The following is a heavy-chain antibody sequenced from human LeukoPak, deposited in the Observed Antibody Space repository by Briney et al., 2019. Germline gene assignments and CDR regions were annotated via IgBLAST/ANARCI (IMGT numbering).Heavy chain of an antibody. CDR2: INGRGDDT. CDR1: SGFA. CDR3: AKGHRSSSSFFDS. J-gene: IGHJ4*02. V-gene: IGHV3-23*01. Sequence: GESLRLSCAAFSGFAMSWVCQAPGKGLEWVSAINGRGDDTYYPDSVKGRFTISRDNSNNTLYLQMNSLRAEDTAVYYCAKGHRSSSSFFDSWGQGILVTVSS. D-gene: IGHD6-19*01.